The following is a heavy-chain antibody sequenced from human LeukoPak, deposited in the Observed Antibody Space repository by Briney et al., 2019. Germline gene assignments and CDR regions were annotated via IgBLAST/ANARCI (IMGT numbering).Heavy chain of an antibody. D-gene: IGHD2-2*01. Sequence: SETLSLTCTVSGGSISSSSYYWGWIRQPPGKGLEWIGSIYYSGSTYYNPSLKSRVTISVDTSKNQFSLKLSSVTAADTAVYYCARHAYQLLLGPGYFDYWGQGTLVTVSS. J-gene: IGHJ4*02. CDR3: ARHAYQLLLGPGYFDY. CDR1: GGSISSSSYY. CDR2: IYYSGST. V-gene: IGHV4-39*01.